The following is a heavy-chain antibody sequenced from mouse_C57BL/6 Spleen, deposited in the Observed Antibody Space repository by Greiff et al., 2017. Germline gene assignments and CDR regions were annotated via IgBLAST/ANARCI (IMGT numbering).Heavy chain of an antibody. CDR1: GYSITSGYY. V-gene: IGHV3-6*01. Sequence: QLQESGPGLVKPSQSLSLTCSVTGYSITSGYYWNWIRQFPGNKLEWMGYISYDGSNNYNPSLKNRISITRDTSKNQFFLKLNSVTTEDTATYYCARDMVTMDYWGQGTSVTVSS. CDR3: ARDMVTMDY. J-gene: IGHJ4*01. CDR2: ISYDGSN. D-gene: IGHD1-1*02.